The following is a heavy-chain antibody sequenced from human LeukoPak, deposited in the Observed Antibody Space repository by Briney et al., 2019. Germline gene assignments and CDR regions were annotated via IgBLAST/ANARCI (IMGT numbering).Heavy chain of an antibody. J-gene: IGHJ4*02. V-gene: IGHV1-58*02. CDR3: ARGRGYYSQVFDY. CDR2: IVVGSGNT. Sequence: SVKVSCKPSGFTFTSSAMQWVRQARGQRLGWIGWIVVGSGNTNYAQKFQERVTITRDMSTSTAYMELSSLRSEDTAVYYCARGRGYYSQVFDYWGQGTLVTVSS. D-gene: IGHD3-22*01. CDR1: GFTFTSSA.